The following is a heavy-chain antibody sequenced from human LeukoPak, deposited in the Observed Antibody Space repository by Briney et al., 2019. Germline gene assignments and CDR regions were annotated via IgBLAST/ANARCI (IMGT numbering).Heavy chain of an antibody. CDR2: INYSGSTI. J-gene: IGHJ6*04. V-gene: IGHV3-48*03. Sequence: GGSLRLSCAASGFTFSSHAMNWVRQAPGKGLEWISYINYSGSTIFYADSVKGRFTISRDSAKNSLYLQMNSLRADDTAVYYCARDVKGIAAAGTYWGKGTTVTVSS. CDR3: ARDVKGIAAAGTY. CDR1: GFTFSSHA. D-gene: IGHD6-13*01.